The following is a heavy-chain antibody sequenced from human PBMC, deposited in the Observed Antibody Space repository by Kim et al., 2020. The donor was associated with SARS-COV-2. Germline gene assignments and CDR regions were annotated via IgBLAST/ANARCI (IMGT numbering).Heavy chain of an antibody. Sequence: GGSLRLSCAASGFTVSSNYMSWVRQAPGKGLEWVSVIYSGGSTYYADSVKGRFTISRHNSKNTLYLQMNSLRAEDTAVYYCARPYYYGSEDAFDIWGQGTMVTVSS. D-gene: IGHD3-10*01. V-gene: IGHV3-53*04. CDR3: ARPYYYGSEDAFDI. CDR2: IYSGGST. CDR1: GFTVSSNY. J-gene: IGHJ3*02.